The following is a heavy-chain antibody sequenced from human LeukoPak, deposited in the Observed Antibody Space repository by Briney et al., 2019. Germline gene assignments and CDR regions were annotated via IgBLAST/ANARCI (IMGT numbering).Heavy chain of an antibody. Sequence: SETLSLTCTVSGGSISSYYWSWIRQPPGKGLEWIGYIYYSGSTNYNPSLKSRVTISVDTSKNQFSLKLSSVTAADTAVYYCARHGRSANGYDYWGQGTLVTVSS. D-gene: IGHD2-15*01. CDR1: GGSISSYY. CDR3: ARHGRSANGYDY. CDR2: IYYSGST. V-gene: IGHV4-59*08. J-gene: IGHJ4*02.